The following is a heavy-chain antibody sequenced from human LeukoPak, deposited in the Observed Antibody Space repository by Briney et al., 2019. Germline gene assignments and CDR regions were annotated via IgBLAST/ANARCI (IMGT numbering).Heavy chain of an antibody. CDR3: ASMPRARGYYYYGMDV. CDR2: IYYSGST. Sequence: SETLSLTCTVSGGSISSYYWSWIRQPPGKGLERVGYIYYSGSTNYNPSLKSRVTISVDTSKNQFSLKLSSVTAADTAVYYCASMPRARGYYYYGMDVWGQGTTVTVSS. V-gene: IGHV4-59*08. D-gene: IGHD2-2*01. CDR1: GGSISSYY. J-gene: IGHJ6*02.